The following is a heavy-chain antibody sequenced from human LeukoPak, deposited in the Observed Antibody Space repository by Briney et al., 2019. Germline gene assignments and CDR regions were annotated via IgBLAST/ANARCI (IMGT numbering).Heavy chain of an antibody. J-gene: IGHJ3*02. CDR1: GFTFSSYW. V-gene: IGHV3-7*01. Sequence: PGGSLRLSCAASGFTFSSYWMSWGRQAPGKGLEWVANIKQDGSEKYYVDSVKGRFTISRDNAKNSLYLQMNSLRAEDTAVDYCARDIRQDSGYSSGWFDDAFDIWGQGTMVTVSS. CDR2: IKQDGSEK. CDR3: ARDIRQDSGYSSGWFDDAFDI. D-gene: IGHD6-19*01.